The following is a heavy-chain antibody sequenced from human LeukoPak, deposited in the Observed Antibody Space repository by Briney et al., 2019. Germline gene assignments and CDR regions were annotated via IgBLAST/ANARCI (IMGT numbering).Heavy chain of an antibody. CDR3: ARGNHCGSTSCALDY. Sequence: KHGESLKISCEGSGYSFASYWIGWARQMPGKGLEWMGIIYPGDSDTRYSPSFQGQVTISADKSIATAYLQWSSLKASDTAMYYCARGNHCGSTSCALDYWGQGTLVTVSS. V-gene: IGHV5-51*01. J-gene: IGHJ4*02. CDR2: IYPGDSDT. D-gene: IGHD2-2*01. CDR1: GYSFASYW.